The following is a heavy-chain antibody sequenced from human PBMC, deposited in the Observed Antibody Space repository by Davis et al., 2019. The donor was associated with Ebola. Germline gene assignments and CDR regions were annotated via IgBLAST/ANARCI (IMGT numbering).Heavy chain of an antibody. CDR2: IAPHDGDT. Sequence: ASVKVSCKASGYSFVGYGIAWVRQAPGHGLEWMGWIAPHDGDTNYAQDFLGRVTMTTDTSTTTASMELSSLRSDDTAVYYCARRKCGNTCYSEHYLDYWGQGTLVTVSS. J-gene: IGHJ4*02. CDR3: ARRKCGNTCYSEHYLDY. D-gene: IGHD2-15*01. CDR1: GYSFVGYG. V-gene: IGHV1-18*01.